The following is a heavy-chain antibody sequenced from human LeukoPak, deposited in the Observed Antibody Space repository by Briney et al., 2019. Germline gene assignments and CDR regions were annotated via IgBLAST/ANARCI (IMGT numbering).Heavy chain of an antibody. J-gene: IGHJ6*02. Sequence: GGSLRLSCAASGFTFSSYAMHWVRQAPGKGLEWVAVISYDGSNKYYADSVKGRFTISRDNSKNTLYLQMNSLRAEDTAVYYCARAGADIVVVPAAIWNGMDVWGQGTTVTVSS. D-gene: IGHD2-2*01. CDR3: ARAGADIVVVPAAIWNGMDV. CDR1: GFTFSSYA. CDR2: ISYDGSNK. V-gene: IGHV3-30-3*01.